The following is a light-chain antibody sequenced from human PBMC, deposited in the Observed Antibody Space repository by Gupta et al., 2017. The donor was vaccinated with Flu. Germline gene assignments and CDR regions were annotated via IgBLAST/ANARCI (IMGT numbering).Light chain of an antibody. CDR3: CSYAGSYALYV. Sequence: SSDVGGYNYVSWYQQHPGKGPKLIISDVTKRPSGVPDRFSGSRSGNTASLTISGLQAEDEADYYCCSYAGSYALYVFGTGTQVTVL. J-gene: IGLJ1*01. V-gene: IGLV2-11*03. CDR1: SSDVGGYNY. CDR2: DVT.